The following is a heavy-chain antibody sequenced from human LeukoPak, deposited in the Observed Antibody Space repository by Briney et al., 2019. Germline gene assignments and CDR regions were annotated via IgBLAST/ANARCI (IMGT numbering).Heavy chain of an antibody. CDR3: AREHHDSSTGAFDV. CDR2: IWSDGSTT. V-gene: IGHV3-33*01. Sequence: PGGSLRLSCVASGFTFSSPGMHWVRQAPGKGLEWVAVIWSDGSTTYYGDSVKGRLTISRDNSKSTLYLQMNSLRAEDTAVYYCAREHHDSSTGAFDVWGQGTMVTVSS. J-gene: IGHJ3*01. D-gene: IGHD3-22*01. CDR1: GFTFSSPG.